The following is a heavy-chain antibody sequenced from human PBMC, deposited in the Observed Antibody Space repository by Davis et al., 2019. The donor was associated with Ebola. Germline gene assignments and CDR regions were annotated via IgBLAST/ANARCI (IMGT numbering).Heavy chain of an antibody. D-gene: IGHD3-3*01. CDR1: GGSISTYY. V-gene: IGHV4-59*01. Sequence: SETLSLTCTVSGGSISTYYWSWIRQPPGKGLEWIGEIYHSGSTNYNPSLKSRVTISVDTSKNQFSLKLSSVTAADTAVYYCASLGAIFGWDWFDPWGQGTLVTVSS. CDR2: IYHSGST. CDR3: ASLGAIFGWDWFDP. J-gene: IGHJ5*02.